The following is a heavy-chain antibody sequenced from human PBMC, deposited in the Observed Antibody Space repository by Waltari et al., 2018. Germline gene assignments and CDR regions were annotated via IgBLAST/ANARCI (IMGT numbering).Heavy chain of an antibody. CDR1: GFTLSTRW. V-gene: IGHV3-7*01. Sequence: EVQLVESGGGWVKPGGSLGLSWAASGFTLSTRWMRWVRQAPGKGLEWVANINQDGREKYYVDSMKGRVTISRDNAKNSLFLQMDSLRAEDTAVYFCAMAAGTLYWGQGTLVTVSS. CDR3: AMAAGTLY. D-gene: IGHD6-13*01. CDR2: INQDGREK. J-gene: IGHJ4*02.